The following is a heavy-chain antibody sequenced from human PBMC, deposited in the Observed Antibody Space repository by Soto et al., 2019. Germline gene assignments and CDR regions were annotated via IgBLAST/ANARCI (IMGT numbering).Heavy chain of an antibody. Sequence: QLQLQESGPGLVKPSETLSLTCTVSGGSISSSSYYWGWIRQPPGKVLEWIGSIYYSGSTYYNPSLKSRVTISVDTSKNQFSLRLSSVAAADTAVYYCASLSYTGIVGARGGLGGMDVWGQGTTVTVSS. CDR3: ASLSYTGIVGARGGLGGMDV. V-gene: IGHV4-39*01. CDR1: GGSISSSSYY. CDR2: IYYSGST. D-gene: IGHD1-26*01. J-gene: IGHJ6*02.